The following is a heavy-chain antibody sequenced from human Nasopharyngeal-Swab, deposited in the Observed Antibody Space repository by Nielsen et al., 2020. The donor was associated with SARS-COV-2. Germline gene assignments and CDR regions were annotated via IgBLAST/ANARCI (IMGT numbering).Heavy chain of an antibody. J-gene: IGHJ2*01. CDR3: TRVSGHWYFDL. CDR1: GFTFGDYA. V-gene: IGHV3-49*03. Sequence: GGSLRLSCTVSGFTFGDYAMSWFRQAPGKGLEWVGFIRSKAYGGTTEYAASVKGRFTISKDDSKSIAYLQMNSLKTEDTAVYYCTRVSGHWYFDLWGRGTLVTVSS. CDR2: IRSKAYGGTT.